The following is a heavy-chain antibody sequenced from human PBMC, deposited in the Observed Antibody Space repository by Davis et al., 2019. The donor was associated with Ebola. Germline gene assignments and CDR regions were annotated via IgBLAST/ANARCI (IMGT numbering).Heavy chain of an antibody. V-gene: IGHV4-34*01. CDR2: INYSGST. CDR1: GGSFSGYY. Sequence: SETLSLTCAVYGGSFSGYYWSWIRQPPGKGLEWIGEINYSGSTNYNPSLKSRVTISVDTSKNQFSLKLSSVTAADTAVYYCARVEMATIEGFDYWGQGTLVTVSS. D-gene: IGHD5-24*01. CDR3: ARVEMATIEGFDY. J-gene: IGHJ4*02.